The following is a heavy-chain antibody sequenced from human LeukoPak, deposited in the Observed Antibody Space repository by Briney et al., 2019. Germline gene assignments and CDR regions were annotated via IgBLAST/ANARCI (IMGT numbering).Heavy chain of an antibody. Sequence: GGSLRLSCAASGFAFSSYSMNWVRQAPGKGLEWVSYISSSSSTIYYADSVKGRFTISRDNAKNSLYLQMNSLRDEDTAVYYCARDGQNLAPYGMDVWGQGTTVTVSS. J-gene: IGHJ6*02. V-gene: IGHV3-48*02. CDR3: ARDGQNLAPYGMDV. CDR1: GFAFSSYS. CDR2: ISSSSSTI. D-gene: IGHD1-14*01.